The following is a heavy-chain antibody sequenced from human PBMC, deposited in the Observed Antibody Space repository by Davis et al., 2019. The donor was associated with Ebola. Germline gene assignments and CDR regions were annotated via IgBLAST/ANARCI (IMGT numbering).Heavy chain of an antibody. CDR3: ARVRWLLSRMRYFDY. CDR1: GFTFSSYW. Sequence: GGSLRLSCAASGFTFSSYWMSWVRQAPGKGLEWVANIKQDGSEKYYVDSVKGRFTISRDNAENSLYLQMNSLGAEDTAVYYCARVRWLLSRMRYFDYWGQGTLVTVSS. V-gene: IGHV3-7*03. D-gene: IGHD3-3*01. CDR2: IKQDGSEK. J-gene: IGHJ4*02.